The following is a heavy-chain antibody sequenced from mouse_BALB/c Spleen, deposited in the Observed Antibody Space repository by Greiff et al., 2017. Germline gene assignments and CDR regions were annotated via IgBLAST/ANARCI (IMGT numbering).Heavy chain of an antibody. CDR2: ISNGGGST. J-gene: IGHJ4*01. CDR3: ARQDGYSYYAMDY. Sequence: EVKLQESGGGLVQPGGSLKLSCAASGFTFSSYTMSWVRQTPEKRLEWVAYISNGGGSTYYPDTVKGRFTISRDNAKNTLYLHMSSLKSEDTAMYYCARQDGYSYYAMDYWGQGTSVTVTS. CDR1: GFTFSSYT. D-gene: IGHD2-3*01. V-gene: IGHV5-12-2*01.